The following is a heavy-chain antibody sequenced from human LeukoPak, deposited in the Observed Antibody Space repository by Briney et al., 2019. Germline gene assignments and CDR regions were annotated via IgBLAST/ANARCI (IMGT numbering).Heavy chain of an antibody. CDR2: IRYDGSNK. CDR1: GFTFSSYG. V-gene: IGHV3-30*02. J-gene: IGHJ4*02. Sequence: GGSLRLSCAASGFTFSSYGMHWVGQAPGKGLEWVAFIRYDGSNKYYADSVKGRFTISRDNSKNTLYLQMNSLRAEDTAVYYCAKDHSPARRDAYKDWGQGTLVTVSS. D-gene: IGHD5-24*01. CDR3: AKDHSPARRDAYKD.